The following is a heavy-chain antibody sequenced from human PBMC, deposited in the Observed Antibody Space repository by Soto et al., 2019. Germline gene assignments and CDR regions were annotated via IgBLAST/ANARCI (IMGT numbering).Heavy chain of an antibody. J-gene: IGHJ6*02. CDR2: TYYRSKWYN. CDR1: GDSVSSNSAV. Sequence: PSQTLSLTCAISGDSVSSNSAVWNWIRQSPSRGLEWLGGTYYRSKWYNDYAVSVKSRTSINPDTSKNQFSLQLNSVTPEDTAVYYCARDPPVYSYGMDVWGQGTTVTVSS. V-gene: IGHV6-1*01. CDR3: ARDPPVYSYGMDV.